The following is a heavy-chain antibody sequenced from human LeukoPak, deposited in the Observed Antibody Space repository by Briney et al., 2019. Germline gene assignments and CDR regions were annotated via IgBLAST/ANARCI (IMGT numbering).Heavy chain of an antibody. V-gene: IGHV3-7*01. CDR2: IKPDGIDK. D-gene: IGHD5-24*01. CDR1: GFTFRSHW. J-gene: IGHJ3*01. Sequence: GGSLRLSCVGSGFTFRSHWVNWVRQSPGKGLEWVANIKPDGIDKYYVDSARGRFTVSRDNAKNSAFLQMNSLRAEDTAIYYCATISAQTFDVWGQGTLVSVSS. CDR3: ATISAQTFDV.